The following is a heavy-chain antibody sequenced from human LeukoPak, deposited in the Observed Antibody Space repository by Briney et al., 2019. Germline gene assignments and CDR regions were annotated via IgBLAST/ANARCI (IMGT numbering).Heavy chain of an antibody. J-gene: IGHJ5*02. D-gene: IGHD3-10*01. Sequence: SETLSLTCTVSGYSISSGYYWGWIRQPPGKGLEWIGSIYHSGSTYYNPSLKSRVTISVDRSKNQFSLKLSSVTAADTAVYYCARHVYYGSGSYSGNWFDPWGQGTLVTVSS. CDR2: IYHSGST. CDR1: GYSISSGYY. CDR3: ARHVYYGSGSYSGNWFDP. V-gene: IGHV4-38-2*02.